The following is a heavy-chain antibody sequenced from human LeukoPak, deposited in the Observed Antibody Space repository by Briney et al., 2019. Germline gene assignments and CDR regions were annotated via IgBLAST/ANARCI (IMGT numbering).Heavy chain of an antibody. CDR3: AKGCQCPSGLSSWFDP. V-gene: IGHV3-23*01. Sequence: GGSLRLSCAASGFTFSSYAMSWVRQAPGKGLEWVSGLSGSGDGQFYADSVEGRFTISRDIFNNIWYLQMNSLRAEDTAVYYCAKGCQCPSGLSSWFDPRGQGTLVAVSS. CDR1: GFTFSSYA. J-gene: IGHJ5*02. CDR2: LSGSGDGQ. D-gene: IGHD1-14*01.